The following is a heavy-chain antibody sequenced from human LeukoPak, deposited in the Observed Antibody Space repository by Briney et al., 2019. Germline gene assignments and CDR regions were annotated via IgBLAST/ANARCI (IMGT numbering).Heavy chain of an antibody. Sequence: GGSLRLSCAASGFTFSSYWMSWVRQAPGKGLEWAANIKQDGSEKYYVDSVKGRFTISRDNAKSSLYLQMNSLRAEDTAVYYCARDPVPMATINYWGQGTLVTVSS. V-gene: IGHV3-7*01. D-gene: IGHD5-24*01. CDR3: ARDPVPMATINY. J-gene: IGHJ4*02. CDR2: IKQDGSEK. CDR1: GFTFSSYW.